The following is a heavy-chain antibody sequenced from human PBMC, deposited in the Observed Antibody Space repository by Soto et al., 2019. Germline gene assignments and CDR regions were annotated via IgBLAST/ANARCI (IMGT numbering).Heavy chain of an antibody. CDR2: IYYSGST. CDR3: ARQFSSWFDY. CDR1: GGSISSSSYY. V-gene: IGHV4-39*01. D-gene: IGHD6-13*01. J-gene: IGHJ4*02. Sequence: SETLSLTCTVFGGSISSSSYYWGWIRQPPGKGLEWIGSIYYSGSTYYNPSLKSRVTISVDTSKNQFSLKLSSVTAADTAVYYCARQFSSWFDYWGQGTLVTVSS.